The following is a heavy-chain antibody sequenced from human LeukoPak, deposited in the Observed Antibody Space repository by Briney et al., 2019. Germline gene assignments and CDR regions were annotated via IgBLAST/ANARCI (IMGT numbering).Heavy chain of an antibody. Sequence: GASVKVSCKASGGTFSSYAISWVRQAPGQGLEWMGGIIPIFGTANYAQKFQGRVTITTDESTSTAYMELSSLRSEDTAVYYCATASSIVGATTVRYYYYYMDVWGKGTTVTVSS. CDR2: IIPIFGTA. CDR3: ATASSIVGATTVRYYYYYMDV. V-gene: IGHV1-69*05. D-gene: IGHD1-26*01. CDR1: GGTFSSYA. J-gene: IGHJ6*03.